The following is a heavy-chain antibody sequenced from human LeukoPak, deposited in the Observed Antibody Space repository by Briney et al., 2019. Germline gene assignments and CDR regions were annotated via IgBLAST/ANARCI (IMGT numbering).Heavy chain of an antibody. CDR1: GGSISSSSYY. D-gene: IGHD5-24*01. J-gene: IGHJ4*02. V-gene: IGHV4-39*01. Sequence: SETLSLTCTVSGGSISSSSYYWGWIRQPPGKGLEWIGSIYYSGSTYYNPSLKSRATISVDTSKNQFSLKLSSVSAADTAVYYCATVRDGIAVRYFDYWGQGTLVTVSS. CDR2: IYYSGST. CDR3: ATVRDGIAVRYFDY.